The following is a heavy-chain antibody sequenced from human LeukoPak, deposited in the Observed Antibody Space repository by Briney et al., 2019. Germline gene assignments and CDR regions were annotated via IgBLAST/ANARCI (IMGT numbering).Heavy chain of an antibody. CDR2: INHSGST. J-gene: IGHJ5*02. Sequence: SETLSLTCAVYGGSFSGYYWSWIRQPPGKGLEWIGEINHSGSTNYNPSLKSRVTISVDTSKNQFSLKLSSVTAADTAVYYCARAETTSWGIHWFDPWGQGTLVTVSS. CDR1: GGSFSGYY. V-gene: IGHV4-34*01. CDR3: ARAETTSWGIHWFDP. D-gene: IGHD1-7*01.